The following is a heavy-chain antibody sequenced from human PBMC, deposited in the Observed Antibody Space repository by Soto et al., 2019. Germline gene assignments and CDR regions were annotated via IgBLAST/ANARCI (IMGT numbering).Heavy chain of an antibody. CDR3: ARDYVGRGYYHYYYYGMDV. Sequence: SVKVSCKASGGTFSSYAISWVRQAPGQGLEWMGGIIPIFGTANYAQKFQGRVTITADESTSTAYMELSSLRSEDTAVYYCARDYVGRGYYHYYYYGMDVWGQGTTVTVSS. D-gene: IGHD3-3*01. CDR2: IIPIFGTA. V-gene: IGHV1-69*13. J-gene: IGHJ6*02. CDR1: GGTFSSYA.